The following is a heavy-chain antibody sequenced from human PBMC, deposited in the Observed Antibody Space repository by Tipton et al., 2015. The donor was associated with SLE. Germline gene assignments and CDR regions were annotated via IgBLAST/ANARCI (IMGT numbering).Heavy chain of an antibody. V-gene: IGHV3-33*01. J-gene: IGHJ1*01. D-gene: IGHD4-11*01. CDR2: IWFDGSRK. CDR1: GFTFSNYG. CDR3: ARAGSNLGEYFHY. Sequence: SLRLSCVASGFTFSNYGMHWVRQAPGKGLEWVATIWFDGSRKYYADSVKGRFTISRANSKSTLYLQMNSLRGEDTAVYFCARAGSNLGEYFHYWGQGTLVTVSS.